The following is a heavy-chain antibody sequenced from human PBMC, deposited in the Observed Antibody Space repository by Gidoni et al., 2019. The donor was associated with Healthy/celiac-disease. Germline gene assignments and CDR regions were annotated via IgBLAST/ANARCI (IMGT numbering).Heavy chain of an antibody. CDR2: ISWDGGST. D-gene: IGHD6-19*01. V-gene: IGHV3-43*01. CDR1: GFTFDAYT. J-gene: IGHJ4*02. CDR3: AKDIRAAVAGTGYFDY. Sequence: EVQLVESGGVVVQPGGSLRLCCAASGFTFDAYTMHWVRQAPGKGLEWVSRISWDGGSTYYADSVKCRFTISRDNSKNSLYLQMNSLRTEDTALYYCAKDIRAAVAGTGYFDYWGQGTLVTVSS.